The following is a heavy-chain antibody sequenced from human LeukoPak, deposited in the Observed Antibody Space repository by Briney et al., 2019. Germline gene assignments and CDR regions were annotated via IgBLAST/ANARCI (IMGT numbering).Heavy chain of an antibody. CDR1: GFTFSSYA. Sequence: GGSLRLSCAASGFTFSSYAMSWVRQAPGKGLEWVSAISGSGGSTYYADSVKGRFTISRDNSKNTLYLQMNSLRAEDTAVYYCARFMYYYGSGSPFDYWGQGTLVTVSS. CDR3: ARFMYYYGSGSPFDY. V-gene: IGHV3-23*01. CDR2: ISGSGGST. J-gene: IGHJ4*02. D-gene: IGHD3-10*01.